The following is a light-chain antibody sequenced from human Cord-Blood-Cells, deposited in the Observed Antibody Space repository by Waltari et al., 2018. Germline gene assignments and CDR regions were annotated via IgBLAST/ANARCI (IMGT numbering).Light chain of an antibody. CDR1: QSVSSN. CDR2: GAS. J-gene: IGKJ1*01. V-gene: IGKV3-15*01. Sequence: EIVMTQSPATLSVSPGERATLACRASQSVSSNLAWYQQKPGQAPRLLIHGASTRATGIPARFSGIVSGTEFTLTISSLQSEDFAVYYCQQYNNWPRTFGQGTKVEIK. CDR3: QQYNNWPRT.